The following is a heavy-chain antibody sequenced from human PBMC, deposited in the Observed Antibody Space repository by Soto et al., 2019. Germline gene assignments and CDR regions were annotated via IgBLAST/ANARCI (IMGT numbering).Heavy chain of an antibody. CDR3: AHKISWDYDILTGYSGEYYFDY. J-gene: IGHJ4*02. D-gene: IGHD3-9*01. CDR2: IYWDDDK. Sequence: SGPTPVNPTQTLTLTCTFSGFSLSTSGVGVGWIRQPPGKALEWLALIYWDDDKRYSPSLRSRLTITKDTSKNQVVLTMTNMDPVDTATYYCAHKISWDYDILTGYSGEYYFDYWGQGTLVTVSS. V-gene: IGHV2-5*02. CDR1: GFSLSTSGVG.